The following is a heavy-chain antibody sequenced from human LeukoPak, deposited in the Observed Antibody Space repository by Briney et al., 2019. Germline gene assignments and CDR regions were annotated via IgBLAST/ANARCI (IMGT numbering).Heavy chain of an antibody. V-gene: IGHV1-69*01. J-gene: IGHJ4*02. CDR2: IIPIFGTA. CDR1: GGTFSSYA. D-gene: IGHD3-10*01. Sequence: SVKVSCTASGGTFSSYAISWVRQAPGQGIEWMGGIIPIFGTANYAQKFQGRVTITAYESTSTAYMELSSLRSEDTGVYYCARDYYGSGSYYKPFDYWGQGTLVTVSS. CDR3: ARDYYGSGSYYKPFDY.